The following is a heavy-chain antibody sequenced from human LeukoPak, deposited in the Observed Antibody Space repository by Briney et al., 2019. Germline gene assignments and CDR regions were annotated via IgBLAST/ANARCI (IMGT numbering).Heavy chain of an antibody. J-gene: IGHJ5*02. Sequence: GASVKVSCKASGYTFTSYDINWVRQATGQGLEWMGWMNPNSGNTGYAQKFQGRVTMTRNTSISTAYMELSSLRSEDTAVYYCARGSHPSRLGECSGGSCYSKNWFDPWGQGTLVTVSS. CDR3: ARGSHPSRLGECSGGSCYSKNWFDP. V-gene: IGHV1-8*01. CDR2: MNPNSGNT. D-gene: IGHD2-15*01. CDR1: GYTFTSYD.